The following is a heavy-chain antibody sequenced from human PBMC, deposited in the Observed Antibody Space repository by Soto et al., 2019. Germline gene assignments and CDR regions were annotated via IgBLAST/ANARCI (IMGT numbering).Heavy chain of an antibody. D-gene: IGHD2-2*01. CDR3: VKGSCISTSCSFDY. CDR2: ISSNGGST. Sequence: GGSLXLSCSASGFTFSSYAMHWVRQALGKGLEYVSTISSNGGSTYYADSVKGRFTISRDNSKNTLYLQMSSLRAEDTAVYYCVKGSCISTSCSFDYWGQGTLVTVSS. V-gene: IGHV3-64D*08. CDR1: GFTFSSYA. J-gene: IGHJ4*02.